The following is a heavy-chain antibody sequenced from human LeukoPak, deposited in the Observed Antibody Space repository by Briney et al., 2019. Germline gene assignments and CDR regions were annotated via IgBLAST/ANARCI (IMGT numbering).Heavy chain of an antibody. CDR3: ARVPPYYYGSGSYYNDY. CDR2: IKSKTDGGTT. J-gene: IGHJ4*02. CDR1: GFTFSNAW. D-gene: IGHD3-10*01. V-gene: IGHV3-15*01. Sequence: GSLRLSCAASGFTFSNAWMSWVRQAPGKGLEWVGRIKSKTDGGTTDYAAPVKGRFTISRDNAKNSLYLQMNSLRAEDTAVYYCARVPPYYYGSGSYYNDYWGQGTLVTVSS.